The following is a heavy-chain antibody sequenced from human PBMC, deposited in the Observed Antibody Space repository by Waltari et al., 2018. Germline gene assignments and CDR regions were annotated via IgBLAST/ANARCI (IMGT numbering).Heavy chain of an antibody. J-gene: IGHJ6*03. CDR3: ARVVVVVVAATPGYMDV. D-gene: IGHD2-15*01. Sequence: QVQLVQSGAEVKKPGASVKVSCKASGYTFTGYYMHWVRQAPGQGLEWMGWINPNSGGTNYAQKFQGRVTMTRDTSISTAYMELSRLRSDDTAVYYCARVVVVVVAATPGYMDVWGKGTTVTVSS. CDR1: GYTFTGYY. V-gene: IGHV1-2*02. CDR2: INPNSGGT.